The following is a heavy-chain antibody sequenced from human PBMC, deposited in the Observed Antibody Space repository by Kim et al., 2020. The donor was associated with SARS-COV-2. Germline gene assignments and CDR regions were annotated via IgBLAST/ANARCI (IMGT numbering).Heavy chain of an antibody. Sequence: GGSLRLSCAASGFTFSTYAMTWVRQAPGKGLEWVSTVSGRGDSTHYADSVKGRFTIYRDTSKDTLYLRMISLRAEDTAVYYRATGDLSSASCYTTDSW. J-gene: IGHJ5*01. CDR3: ATGDLSSASCYTTDS. V-gene: IGHV3-23*01. CDR1: GFTFSTYA. CDR2: VSGRGDST. D-gene: IGHD2-2*02.